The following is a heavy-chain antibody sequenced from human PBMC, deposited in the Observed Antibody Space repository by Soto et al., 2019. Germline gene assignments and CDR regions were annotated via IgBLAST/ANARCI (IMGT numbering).Heavy chain of an antibody. D-gene: IGHD2-2*01. J-gene: IGHJ6*02. V-gene: IGHV1-69*06. CDR2: IIPIFGTA. Sequence: ASVKVSCKASGGTFSSYAISWVRQAPGQGLEWMGGIIPIFGTANYAQKFQGRVTITADKSTSTAYMELSSLRSEDTAVYYCAYCSSTSCYRYGMDVWGQGTTVTVSS. CDR3: AYCSSTSCYRYGMDV. CDR1: GGTFSSYA.